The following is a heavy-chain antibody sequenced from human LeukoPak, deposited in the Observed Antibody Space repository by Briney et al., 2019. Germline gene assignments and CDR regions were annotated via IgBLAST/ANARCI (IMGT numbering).Heavy chain of an antibody. CDR2: ISSSSSYI. Sequence: GGSLRLSCAASGFTFSSYSMNWVRQAPGKGLEWVSSISSSSSYIYYADSVKGRFTISRDNAKNSLYLQMNSLRAEDTAVYYCARDGSGYDGYFDYWGQGTLVTVSS. D-gene: IGHD5-12*01. CDR1: GFTFSSYS. CDR3: ARDGSGYDGYFDY. V-gene: IGHV3-21*01. J-gene: IGHJ4*02.